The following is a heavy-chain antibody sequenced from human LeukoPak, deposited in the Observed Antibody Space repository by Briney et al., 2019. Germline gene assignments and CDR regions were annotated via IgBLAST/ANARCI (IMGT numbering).Heavy chain of an antibody. J-gene: IGHJ4*02. V-gene: IGHV4-34*01. CDR2: INHSGST. CDR1: GGSFSGYY. Sequence: SETLSLTCAVYGGSFSGYYWSWIRQPPGKGLEWIGEINHSGSTNYNPSLKSRVTISVDTSKNQFSLKLSSVTAADTAVYYCARVPPRYYYGSGSYHGVGYWGQGTLVTVSS. D-gene: IGHD3-10*01. CDR3: ARVPPRYYYGSGSYHGVGY.